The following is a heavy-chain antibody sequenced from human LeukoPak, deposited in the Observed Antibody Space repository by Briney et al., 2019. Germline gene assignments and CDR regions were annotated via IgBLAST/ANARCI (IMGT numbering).Heavy chain of an antibody. V-gene: IGHV3-21*01. J-gene: IGHJ4*02. CDR1: GFTFSTYS. CDR3: ARGEAFCDY. CDR2: ISTSSYI. Sequence: NPGGSLRLSCAASGFTFSTYSMNWVRQAPGKGLEWVSSISTSSYIYYADSVKGRFTISRDNAKNSLYLQMNSLRAEDTAVYYCARGEAFCDYWGQGALVTVCS.